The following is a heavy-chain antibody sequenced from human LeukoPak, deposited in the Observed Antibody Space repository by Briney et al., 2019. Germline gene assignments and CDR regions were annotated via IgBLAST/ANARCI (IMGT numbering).Heavy chain of an antibody. Sequence: PSETLSLTCTVSGGSISRYYWSWIRQPPGKGLEWIGYIYYSGSTNYNPSLKSRVTISVDTSKNQFSLKLSSVTAADTAVYYCASTTYYYDSSGYSADYWGQGTLVTVSS. V-gene: IGHV4-59*01. CDR2: IYYSGST. D-gene: IGHD3-22*01. J-gene: IGHJ4*02. CDR3: ASTTYYYDSSGYSADY. CDR1: GGSISRYY.